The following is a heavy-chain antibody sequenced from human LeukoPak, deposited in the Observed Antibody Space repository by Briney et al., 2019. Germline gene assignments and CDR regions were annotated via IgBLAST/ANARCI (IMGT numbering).Heavy chain of an antibody. CDR1: GCSINGYY. D-gene: IGHD1-14*01. V-gene: IGHV4-4*09. CDR2: IYSHENN. Sequence: SETLSLTCTVSGCSINGYYRSWIRQSPGKELEWIAYIYSHENNNYSPSLDGRPTISEDTSKNQVSLKMRSVTTADTAVYYCARQTPYNGNHYFDYWGQGILVTVSS. J-gene: IGHJ4*02. CDR3: ARQTPYNGNHYFDY.